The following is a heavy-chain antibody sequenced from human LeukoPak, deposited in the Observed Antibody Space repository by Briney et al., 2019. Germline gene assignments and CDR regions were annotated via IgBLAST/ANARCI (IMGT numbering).Heavy chain of an antibody. Sequence: GGSLRLSCAASGFTFSFYWMSWVRQAPGKGLKWVANMNRDGSEINYVDSVRGRFTISRDNAKNSVYLQMNSLRAEDTAVYFCVRDLGFSTFDNWGQGTLVTVSS. CDR1: GFTFSFYW. CDR2: MNRDGSEI. J-gene: IGHJ4*02. D-gene: IGHD5/OR15-5a*01. CDR3: VRDLGFSTFDN. V-gene: IGHV3-7*01.